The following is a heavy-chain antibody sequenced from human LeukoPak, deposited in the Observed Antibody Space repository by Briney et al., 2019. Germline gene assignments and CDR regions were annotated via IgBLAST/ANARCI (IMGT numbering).Heavy chain of an antibody. J-gene: IGHJ6*02. CDR2: ISSNGIST. V-gene: IGHV3-64*02. D-gene: IGHD6-19*01. CDR3: ARERLASVDV. CDR1: GFNFSTYA. Sequence: PGGSLRLSCAASGFNFSTYAMHWVRQAPGKGLEYVSAISSNGISTYYAESVKGRFTISRDNSKNTLYLQMGSLRPEDMAVYYCARERLASVDVLGHGTTVTVSS.